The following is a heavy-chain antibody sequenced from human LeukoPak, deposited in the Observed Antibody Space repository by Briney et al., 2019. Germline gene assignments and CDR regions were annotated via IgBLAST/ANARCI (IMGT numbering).Heavy chain of an antibody. V-gene: IGHV3-66*01. CDR3: ARVSSTPPSWFDP. Sequence: PGGSLRLSCAASGFTVSSNYMSWVRQAPGKGLEWVSIIYSGGSTYYADSVRGRFTISRDNSKNTPYLLMNSLRAEDTAVYYCARVSSTPPSWFDPWGQGTLVTVSS. CDR2: IYSGGST. CDR1: GFTVSSNY. D-gene: IGHD2-2*01. J-gene: IGHJ5*02.